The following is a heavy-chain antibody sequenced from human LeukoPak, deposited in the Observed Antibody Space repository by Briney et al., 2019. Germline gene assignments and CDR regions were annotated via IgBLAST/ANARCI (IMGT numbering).Heavy chain of an antibody. J-gene: IGHJ6*02. Sequence: PGRSLSLSCAASGFIFSTFGMHWVRQAPGKGLEWVALISYDGSNKYYADSVKGRFTISRDNSKNTLYLHVTSLRAEDTGVYYCARRKEISGFHPYYYYVMDVWGQGTTVSVSS. V-gene: IGHV3-30*03. CDR1: GFIFSTFG. CDR2: ISYDGSNK. D-gene: IGHD3-22*01. CDR3: ARRKEISGFHPYYYYVMDV.